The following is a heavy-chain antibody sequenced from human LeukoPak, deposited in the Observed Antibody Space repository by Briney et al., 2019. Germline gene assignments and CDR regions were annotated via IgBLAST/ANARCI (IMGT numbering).Heavy chain of an antibody. V-gene: IGHV4-39*01. CDR2: SYYSGST. D-gene: IGHD4-17*01. CDR1: SGSISSSSYY. J-gene: IGHJ2*01. CDR3: ARLVTINTVTTARYWYFDL. Sequence: PSETLSLACTIXSGSISSSSYYWGWIRQPPGKGLEWIGSSYYSGSTYYNPSLKSRVTISVDTSKNQFSLKLSSVTAADTAVYFCARLVTINTVTTARYWYFDLWGRGTLVTVSS.